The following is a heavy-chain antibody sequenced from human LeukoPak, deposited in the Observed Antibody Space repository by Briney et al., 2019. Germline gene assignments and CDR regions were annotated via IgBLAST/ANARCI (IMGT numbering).Heavy chain of an antibody. Sequence: SETLSLTCTVSGGSISSHYWSWIRQPPGKGLEWIGYIYYSGSTNYNPSLKSRVTISVDTSKNQFSLKLSSVTAADTAVYYCAARGYRCTHGSLDVWGQGTTVTVSS. CDR2: IYYSGST. D-gene: IGHD3-22*01. J-gene: IGHJ6*02. V-gene: IGHV4-59*08. CDR1: GGSISSHY. CDR3: AARGYRCTHGSLDV.